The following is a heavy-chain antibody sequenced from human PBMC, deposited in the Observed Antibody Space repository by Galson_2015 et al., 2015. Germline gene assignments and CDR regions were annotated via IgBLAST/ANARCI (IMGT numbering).Heavy chain of an antibody. J-gene: IGHJ4*02. Sequence: SLRLSCAASGFTVRSNYMNWVRRAPGKGLDWISVIYGGGSTYYADSVRGRFTISRDNSKNTLFLQMNSLRAEDTAVYYCARGKYYFDFWGQGTLVTVSS. CDR1: GFTVRSNY. CDR3: ARGKYYFDF. V-gene: IGHV3-53*01. CDR2: IYGGGST.